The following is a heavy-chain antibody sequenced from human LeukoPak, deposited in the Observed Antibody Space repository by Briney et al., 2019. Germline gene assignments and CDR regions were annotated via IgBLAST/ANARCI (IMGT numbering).Heavy chain of an antibody. CDR2: ISSSSTI. V-gene: IGHV3-48*02. D-gene: IGHD2-2*01. J-gene: IGHJ2*01. CDR3: ARDSSRTWYFDL. CDR1: GFTFSSYS. Sequence: PGGSLRLSCAASGFTFSSYSMNWVRQAPGKGLEWVSYISSSSTIYYADSVKGRFTISRDNAKNSLYLQMNSLRDEDTAVYYCARDSSRTWYFDLWGRGTLVTVSS.